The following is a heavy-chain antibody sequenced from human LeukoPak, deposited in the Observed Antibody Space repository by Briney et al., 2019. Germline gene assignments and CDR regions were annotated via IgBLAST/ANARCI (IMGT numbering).Heavy chain of an antibody. D-gene: IGHD4-23*01. CDR3: ARRGLPWWDY. Sequence: SETLSLTCTVSGDSLSSYHWNWIRQPPGKGLEWIGYIYYSGTTNQNPSLNYNPSLKSRVTISADTSKNQFSLKLSSVTAADTAVYFCARRGLPWWDYWGLGTLVTVSS. J-gene: IGHJ4*02. V-gene: IGHV4-59*08. CDR1: GDSLSSYH. CDR2: IYYSGTTNQNPSL.